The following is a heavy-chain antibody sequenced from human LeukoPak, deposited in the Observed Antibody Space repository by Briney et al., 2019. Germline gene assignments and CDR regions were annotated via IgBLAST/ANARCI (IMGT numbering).Heavy chain of an antibody. D-gene: IGHD3-16*02. CDR2: ISGSGGST. V-gene: IGHV3-23*01. J-gene: IGHJ4*02. CDR1: GFTFSSYA. CDR3: ARSGHYDYVWGSYRVFDY. Sequence: GGSLRLSCAASGFTFSSYAMSWVRQAPGKGLEWVSAISGSGGSTYYADSVKGRFTISRDNSKNTLYLQMNSLRAEDTAVYYCARSGHYDYVWGSYRVFDYWGQGTLVTVSS.